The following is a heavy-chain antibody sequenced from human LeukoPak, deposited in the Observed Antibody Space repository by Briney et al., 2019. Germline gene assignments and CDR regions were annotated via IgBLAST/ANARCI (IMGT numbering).Heavy chain of an antibody. Sequence: SETLSLTCTVSGGSISSYYRSWIRQPPGKGLEWIGYIYYSGSTNYNPSLKSRVTISVDTSKNQFSLKLSSVTAADTAVYYCARDRPGGTRPDGAFDIWGQGTMVTVSS. CDR2: IYYSGST. V-gene: IGHV4-59*01. CDR3: ARDRPGGTRPDGAFDI. CDR1: GGSISSYY. D-gene: IGHD6-6*01. J-gene: IGHJ3*02.